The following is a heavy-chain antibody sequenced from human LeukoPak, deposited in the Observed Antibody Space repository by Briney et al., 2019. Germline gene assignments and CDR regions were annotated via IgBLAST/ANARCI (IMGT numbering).Heavy chain of an antibody. J-gene: IGHJ5*02. Sequence: SETLSLSCTVSGDSINSYYWRWIRQPPGKGLEWLGYIYYRGSANYNPSLKSRVTISIDTSKNQFSLKLTSVTAADTAVYYWARLLHDWIDAWGQGTLVTVSS. V-gene: IGHV4-59*08. CDR2: IYYRGSA. CDR3: ARLLHDWIDA. CDR1: GDSINSYY. D-gene: IGHD3-3*01.